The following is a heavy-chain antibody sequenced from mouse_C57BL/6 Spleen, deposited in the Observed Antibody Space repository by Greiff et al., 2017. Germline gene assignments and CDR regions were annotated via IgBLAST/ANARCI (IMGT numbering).Heavy chain of an antibody. J-gene: IGHJ1*03. D-gene: IGHD2-3*01. CDR3: ARPLDGYNDWYIDV. V-gene: IGHV1-52*01. CDR1: GYTFTSYW. Sequence: QVQLQQPGAELVRPGSSVKLSCKASGYTFTSYWMHWVKQRPIQGLEWIGNIDPSGSDTHYNQKFKDKATLTVDKSSSTAYMQLSSLTSEDSAVYYCARPLDGYNDWYIDVWGTGTTVTVSS. CDR2: IDPSGSDT.